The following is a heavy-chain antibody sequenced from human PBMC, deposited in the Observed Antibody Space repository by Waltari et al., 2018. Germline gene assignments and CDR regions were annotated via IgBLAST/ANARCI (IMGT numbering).Heavy chain of an antibody. D-gene: IGHD2-21*01. CDR3: AHIIEVRTHGPLDAFDI. V-gene: IGHV2-5*01. CDR2: IYWNDDK. J-gene: IGHJ3*02. Sequence: QITLKESGPTLVKPTQTLTLTCTFSGFSLSTSGVGVGWIRQPPGKALEWLALIYWNDDKRYSQYLKSRLTINKDTSKNQVVLTMTNMDPVDTATYYCAHIIEVRTHGPLDAFDIWGQGTMVTVSS. CDR1: GFSLSTSGVG.